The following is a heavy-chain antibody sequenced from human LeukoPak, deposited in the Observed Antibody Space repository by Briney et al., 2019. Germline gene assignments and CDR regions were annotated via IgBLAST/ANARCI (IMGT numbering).Heavy chain of an antibody. CDR2: IYSGGTT. CDR1: GGSISSDSYY. CDR3: ARHSRNCSGGYCYLYY. J-gene: IGHJ4*02. D-gene: IGHD2-15*01. Sequence: SETLSLTCAVSGGSISSDSYYWGWIRQPQGKGLEWIGRIYSGGTTYYNPSLKSRVTISVNTSKNQFSLKLTSVTAADAAAYYCARHSRNCSGGYCYLYYWGQGTLVTVSS. V-gene: IGHV4-39*01.